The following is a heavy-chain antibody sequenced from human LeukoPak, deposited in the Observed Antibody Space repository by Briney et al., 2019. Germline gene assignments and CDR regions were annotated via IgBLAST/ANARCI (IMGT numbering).Heavy chain of an antibody. D-gene: IGHD2-21*01. V-gene: IGHV3-48*03. J-gene: IGHJ4*02. CDR1: GFTFSIYE. Sequence: GGSLTLSCAASGFTFSIYEMNWARHPTGKGLEWVSYISSSGSTIYYADSVKGRFTISRDNAKNSLYLQMISVRAEATAVYYCARAVDFFDYWGEGTLVSVSS. CDR2: ISSSGSTI. CDR3: ARAVDFFDY.